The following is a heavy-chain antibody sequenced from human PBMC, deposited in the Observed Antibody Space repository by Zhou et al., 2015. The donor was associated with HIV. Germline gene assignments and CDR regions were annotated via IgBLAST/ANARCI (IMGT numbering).Heavy chain of an antibody. CDR3: ARGGLVAAAHLDP. V-gene: IGHV1-46*01. J-gene: IGHJ5*02. D-gene: IGHD6-13*01. Sequence: QVQLLQSGPEVKKPGSSVKVSCKTSAGTFSNYVFTWVRQAPGQGLEWMGIINPSGGSTSYAQKFQGRVTMTRDTSTSTVYMELSSLRSEDTAVYYCARGGLVAAAHLDPWGQGTLVTVSS. CDR2: INPSGGST. CDR1: AGTFSNYV.